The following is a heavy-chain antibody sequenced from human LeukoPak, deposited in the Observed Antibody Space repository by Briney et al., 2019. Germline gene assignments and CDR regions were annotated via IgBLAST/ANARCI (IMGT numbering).Heavy chain of an antibody. J-gene: IGHJ6*04. D-gene: IGHD3-10*01. CDR1: GGSFSGYY. V-gene: IGHV4-34*01. CDR3: ARGRGTMVRGVPRRGMDV. Sequence: PSETLSLTCAVYGGSFSGYYWSWIRQPPGKGLEWIGEINHSGSTNYNPSLKSRVTISVDTSKNQFSLKLGSVTAADTAVYYCARGRGTMVRGVPRRGMDVWGKGTTVTVSS. CDR2: INHSGST.